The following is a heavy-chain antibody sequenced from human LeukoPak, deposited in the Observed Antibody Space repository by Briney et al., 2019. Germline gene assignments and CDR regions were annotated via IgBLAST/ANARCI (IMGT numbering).Heavy chain of an antibody. D-gene: IGHD6-6*01. V-gene: IGHV1-8*01. CDR3: ARFDSSSSRFDY. Sequence: GASVKVSCKASEYTFTSYDINWVRQATGQGLEWMGWMNPNSGNTGYAQKFQGRVTMTRNTSISTAYMELSSLRSEDTAVYYCARFDSSSSRFDYWGQGTPVTVSS. J-gene: IGHJ4*02. CDR1: EYTFTSYD. CDR2: MNPNSGNT.